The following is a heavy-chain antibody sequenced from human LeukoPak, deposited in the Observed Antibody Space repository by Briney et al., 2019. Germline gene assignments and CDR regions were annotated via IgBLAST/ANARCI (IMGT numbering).Heavy chain of an antibody. CDR1: GFSFSRYG. CDR2: ISYDGRSE. J-gene: IGHJ4*02. CDR3: ANMARGSETVEKQLVPLDY. Sequence: GGSLRLSCAASGFSFSRYGMHWVRQAPGKGLDWVAVISYDGRSEYYADSVKGRFTISRDNSKNTLFLQMNSLRPEDTAVYYCANMARGSETVEKQLVPLDYWGQGTLVTVSS. D-gene: IGHD6-13*01. V-gene: IGHV3-30*18.